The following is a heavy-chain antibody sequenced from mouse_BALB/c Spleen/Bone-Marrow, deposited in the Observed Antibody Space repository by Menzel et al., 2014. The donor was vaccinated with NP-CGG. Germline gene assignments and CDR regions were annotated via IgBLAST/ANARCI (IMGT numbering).Heavy chain of an antibody. D-gene: IGHD4-1*01. CDR1: DFNSKDTY. CDR3: ARWEYYAMDY. V-gene: IGHV14-3*02. Sequence: VQLKESGAELVKPGASVKLSCTASDFNSKDTYMHWVNQRPEQGLEWIGRIDPANGNTKYDPKFQGKATITADTSSNKAYLQLSSLTSEETAVYYCARWEYYAMDYWGQGTSVTVSS. CDR2: IDPANGNT. J-gene: IGHJ4*01.